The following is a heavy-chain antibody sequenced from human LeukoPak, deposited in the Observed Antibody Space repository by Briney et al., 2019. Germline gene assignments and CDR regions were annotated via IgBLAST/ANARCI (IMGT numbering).Heavy chain of an antibody. J-gene: IGHJ4*02. Sequence: GGSLRLSCTASGFTFSSYSMNWVRQAPGKGLEWVSYITGSSSRIYYADSVKGRFTISRDSAKNSLYLQMISLRAEDTAVYYCARDPNALDFWGQGTLVTVSS. V-gene: IGHV3-48*01. CDR3: ARDPNALDF. CDR2: ITGSSSRI. CDR1: GFTFSSYS.